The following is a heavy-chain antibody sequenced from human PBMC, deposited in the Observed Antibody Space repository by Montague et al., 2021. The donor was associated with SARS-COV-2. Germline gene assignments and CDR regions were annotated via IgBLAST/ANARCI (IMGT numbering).Heavy chain of an antibody. V-gene: IGHV3-30-3*01. CDR2: ISYDGSNK. CDR1: GFTFSSYA. D-gene: IGHD3-10*01. J-gene: IGHJ4*02. Sequence: SLRLSCAASGFTFSSYAMHWVRQAPGKGLEWVAVISYDGSNKYYADSVXGRFTISRDNSKNTLYLQMNSLRAEDTAVYYCAGPRSGSYYKTPIDYWGQGTLVTVSS. CDR3: AGPRSGSYYKTPIDY.